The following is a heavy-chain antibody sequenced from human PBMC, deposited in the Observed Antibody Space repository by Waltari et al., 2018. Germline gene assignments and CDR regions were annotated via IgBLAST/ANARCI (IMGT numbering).Heavy chain of an antibody. CDR1: GFPFRNYA. D-gene: IGHD2-15*01. V-gene: IGHV3-23*01. J-gene: IGHJ4*02. CDR3: AKDGVVGSDDGNYFDY. Sequence: EVQLLESGGGLVQPGGSLRLSCAASGFPFRNYAMNLVRQAPGKGLQWVSSISGSGGRTEYADSVKGRFTMSRDNSKNTVFLQMNSLRGEDTAVYYCAKDGVVGSDDGNYFDYWGQGTPVTVSS. CDR2: ISGSGGRT.